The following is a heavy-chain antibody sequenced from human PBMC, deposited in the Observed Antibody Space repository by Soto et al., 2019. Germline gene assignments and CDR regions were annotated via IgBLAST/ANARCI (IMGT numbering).Heavy chain of an antibody. J-gene: IGHJ4*02. Sequence: SETLSLTCTVSGGSISSSSYYWGWIRQPPGKGLEWIGSIYYSGSTYYNPSLKSRVTISVDTSKNQFSLRLSSVTAADTAVYYCARPTMVRGVITHFDYWGQGTLVTVS. D-gene: IGHD3-10*01. CDR1: GGSISSSSYY. CDR3: ARPTMVRGVITHFDY. V-gene: IGHV4-39*01. CDR2: IYYSGST.